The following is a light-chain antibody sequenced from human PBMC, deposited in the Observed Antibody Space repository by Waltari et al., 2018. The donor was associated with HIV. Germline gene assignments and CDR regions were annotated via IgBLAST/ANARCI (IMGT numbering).Light chain of an antibody. CDR1: QRISSY. Sequence: DIQMTQSPSSLSASVGDRVTTNSLASQRISSYLNWYQQKPGKAPKLLIYAASSLQSGVPSRFSGSGSGTDFTLTISSLQPEDFATYYCQQSYSTPITFGQGTRLEIK. CDR3: QQSYSTPIT. V-gene: IGKV1-39*01. J-gene: IGKJ5*01. CDR2: AAS.